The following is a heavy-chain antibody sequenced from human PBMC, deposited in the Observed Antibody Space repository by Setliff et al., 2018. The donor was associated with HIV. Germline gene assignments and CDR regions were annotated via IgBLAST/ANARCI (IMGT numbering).Heavy chain of an antibody. CDR1: GYTFTDYF. CDR2: ISPDNGNT. V-gene: IGHV1-2*02. Sequence: ASVKVSCKSSGYTFTDYFMHWVRQAPGQGLEWMGWISPDNGNTRNSQRFRGGVTMTRDRSINTAYMEFSGLTSDDTAIYYCARQLSNSFDYWGQGTLVTVSS. CDR3: ARQLSNSFDY. J-gene: IGHJ4*02. D-gene: IGHD1-1*01.